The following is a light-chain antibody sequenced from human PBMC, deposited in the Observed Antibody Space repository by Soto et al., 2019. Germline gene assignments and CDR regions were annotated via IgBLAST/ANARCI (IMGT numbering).Light chain of an antibody. V-gene: IGKV3-15*01. CDR3: QQYNNWPPYT. Sequence: EIVMTQSPATLSVSPGERATLSCRASQSVSSSLAWYQQKPGQAPRLLIYGASTRATGIPARFSGSGSGTEFTLTISSLQSDDFVVYYCQQYNNWPPYTFGQGTKLEIK. CDR1: QSVSSS. CDR2: GAS. J-gene: IGKJ2*01.